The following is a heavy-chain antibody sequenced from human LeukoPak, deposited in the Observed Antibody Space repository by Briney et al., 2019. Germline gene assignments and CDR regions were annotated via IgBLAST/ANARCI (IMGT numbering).Heavy chain of an antibody. CDR2: IYHSGHS. Sequence: NPSETLSLTCTVSGGSVSSDGYYWSWVRQPPGKGLEWIGYIYHSGHSYYNPSLQSRVTISVDRSSNQFSLRLTSVTAADTAVYYCSRDPDYYGSGSPVSYWGQGTLVTVSS. CDR1: GGSVSSDGYY. D-gene: IGHD3-10*01. CDR3: SRDPDYYGSGSPVSY. J-gene: IGHJ4*02. V-gene: IGHV4-30-2*01.